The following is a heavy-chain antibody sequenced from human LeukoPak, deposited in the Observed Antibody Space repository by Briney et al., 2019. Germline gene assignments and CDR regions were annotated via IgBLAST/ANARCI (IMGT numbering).Heavy chain of an antibody. CDR3: AREIYGSGRD. V-gene: IGHV3-7*01. J-gene: IGHJ4*02. D-gene: IGHD3-10*01. CDR2: IKQDGSEK. Sequence: GGSLRLSCAASGFTFSSYEMNWVRQAPGKGLEWVANIKQDGSEKYYVDSVKGRFTISRDNAKNSLYLQMNSLRAEDTAVYYCAREIYGSGRDWGQGTLVTVSP. CDR1: GFTFSSYE.